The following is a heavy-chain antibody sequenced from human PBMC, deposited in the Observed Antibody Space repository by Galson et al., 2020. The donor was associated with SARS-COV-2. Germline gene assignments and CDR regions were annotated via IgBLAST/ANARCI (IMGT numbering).Heavy chain of an antibody. V-gene: IGHV3-30*04. D-gene: IGHD6-13*01. CDR1: GFPFSIYA. CDR3: ARERYSSNRDAFDM. Sequence: GGSLSLSCAASGFPFSIYAIHWVRQPPGKGLGRVAVISYDGGNKYYENPVKGRFTISRDNSKNTLYLQMNSLRAEDTAVYYCARERYSSNRDAFDMWGQGTMVTVSS. J-gene: IGHJ3*02. CDR2: ISYDGGNK.